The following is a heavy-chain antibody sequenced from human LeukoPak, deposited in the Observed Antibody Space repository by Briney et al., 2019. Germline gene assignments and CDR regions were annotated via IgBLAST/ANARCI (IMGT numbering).Heavy chain of an antibody. Sequence: ASVKVSCKASGYTFTSYDINWVRQATGQGLEWMGWMNPNSGNTGYAQKFQGRVTMTRNTSISTAYMELSSLRSEDTAVYYCARGRPSDFDWPLMGEDYWGQGTLVTVSS. CDR3: ARGRPSDFDWPLMGEDY. CDR1: GYTFTSYD. D-gene: IGHD3-9*01. CDR2: MNPNSGNT. J-gene: IGHJ4*02. V-gene: IGHV1-8*01.